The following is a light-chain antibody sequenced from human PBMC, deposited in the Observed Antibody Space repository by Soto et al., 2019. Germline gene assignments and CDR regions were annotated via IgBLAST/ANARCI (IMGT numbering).Light chain of an antibody. CDR3: QQYDSYTS. V-gene: IGKV1-5*03. CDR2: KAS. CDR1: QSIRSW. Sequence: DVQMTQSPSTLSASVGDRVTITCRASQSIRSWLAWYQQKPGKAPKLLIYKASTLESGVPSRFSGSGSGTEFALTISGLQPDYSASYYCQQYDSYTSFGQGTKLEIK. J-gene: IGKJ2*01.